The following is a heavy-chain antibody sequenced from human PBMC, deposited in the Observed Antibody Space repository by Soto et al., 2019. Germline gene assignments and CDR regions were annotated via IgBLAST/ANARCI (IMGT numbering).Heavy chain of an antibody. CDR2: IYHSGST. CDR1: GGSISSGGYS. V-gene: IGHV4-30-2*01. Sequence: LSLTCAVSGGSISSGGYSWSWIRQPPGKGLEWIGYIYHSGSTYYNPSLKSRVTISVDRSKNQFSLNLNFVTAADTAVYYCARRCRGFSCRWFVPWGQGTLVTVSS. CDR3: ARRCRGFSCRWFVP. D-gene: IGHD2-15*01. J-gene: IGHJ5*02.